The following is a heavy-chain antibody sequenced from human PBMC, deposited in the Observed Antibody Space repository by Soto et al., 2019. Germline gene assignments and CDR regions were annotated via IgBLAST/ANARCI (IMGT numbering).Heavy chain of an antibody. CDR3: ARSAFSWLSDQQFYYSFDMDV. Sequence: SVKVSCKASGGTFSSYAISWVRQAPGQGLEWMGGIIPIFGTANYAQKFQGRVTITADESTSTAYMELSSLRSEDTAVYYCARSAFSWLSDQQFYYSFDMDVWGQGTTVT. CDR1: GGTFSSYA. D-gene: IGHD3-22*01. CDR2: IIPIFGTA. J-gene: IGHJ6*02. V-gene: IGHV1-69*13.